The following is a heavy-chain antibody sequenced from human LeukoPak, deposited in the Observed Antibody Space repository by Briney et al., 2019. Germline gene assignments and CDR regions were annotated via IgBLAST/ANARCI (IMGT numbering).Heavy chain of an antibody. CDR2: IIPILGIA. CDR3: ARDKDYGDYVGFYNWFDP. CDR1: GGTFSSYA. V-gene: IGHV1-69*04. Sequence: GASVKVSCKASGGTFSSYAISWVRQAPGQGLEWMGRIIPILGIANYAQKFQGRVTITADQSTSTAYMELSSLRSEDTAVYYCARDKDYGDYVGFYNWFDPWGQGTLVTVSS. D-gene: IGHD4-17*01. J-gene: IGHJ5*02.